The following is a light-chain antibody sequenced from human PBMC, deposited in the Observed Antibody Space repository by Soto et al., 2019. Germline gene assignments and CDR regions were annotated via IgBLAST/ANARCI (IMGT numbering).Light chain of an antibody. V-gene: IGKV1-39*01. J-gene: IGKJ4*01. CDR3: QQSYNIQLT. CDR1: QIISSL. Sequence: DIQMPQSPSTLSASVGDRLTITCRASQIISSLLYWFQQKPGQAPKLLIYGEXNLQSGVPSRFSGSGSGTDFTLTITSLHPEDIATYYCQQSYNIQLTFGGGTKVDIK. CDR2: GEX.